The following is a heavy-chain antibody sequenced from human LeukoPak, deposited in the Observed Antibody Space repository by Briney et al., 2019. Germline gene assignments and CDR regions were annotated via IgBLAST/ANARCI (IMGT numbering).Heavy chain of an antibody. Sequence: GGSLRLSCAASGFTFSDYYMSWIRQAPGKGLEWVSYISSSGSTIYYADSVKGRFTISRDNAKNSLYLQMNSLRAEDTAVYYCARATRNYDNIWGSYRYTSNWFDPWGQGTLVTVSS. V-gene: IGHV3-11*01. CDR3: ARATRNYDNIWGSYRYTSNWFDP. CDR1: GFTFSDYY. CDR2: ISSSGSTI. D-gene: IGHD3-16*02. J-gene: IGHJ5*02.